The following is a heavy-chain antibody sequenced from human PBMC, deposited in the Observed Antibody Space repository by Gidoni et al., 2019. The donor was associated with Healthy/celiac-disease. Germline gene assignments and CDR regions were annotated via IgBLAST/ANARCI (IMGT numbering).Heavy chain of an antibody. D-gene: IGHD3-16*01. CDR1: GYTLTELS. CDR2: FDPEDGET. Sequence: QVQLVQSGAEVKKPGASVKVSCKVSGYTLTELSMHWVRQAPGKGLEWMGGFDPEDGETIYAQKFQGRVTMTEDTSTDTAYMELRSLRSEDTAVYYCATDSVSRTGDFYYYYYGMDVWGQGTTVTVSS. V-gene: IGHV1-24*01. J-gene: IGHJ6*02. CDR3: ATDSVSRTGDFYYYYYGMDV.